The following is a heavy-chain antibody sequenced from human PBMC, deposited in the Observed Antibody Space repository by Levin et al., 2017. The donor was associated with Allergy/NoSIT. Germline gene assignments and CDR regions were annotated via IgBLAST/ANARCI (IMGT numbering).Heavy chain of an antibody. D-gene: IGHD3-10*01. CDR2: ISSSSSSI. Sequence: GESLKISCVASGVAFSSYSMNWVRQAPGKGLEWISYISSSSSSIDYADSVKGRFTISRDNAKNSLFLQMNSLRDEDTAVYFCAGMKSTIRQAFGIWGQGTMVTVSS. J-gene: IGHJ3*02. V-gene: IGHV3-48*02. CDR1: GVAFSSYS. CDR3: AGMKSTIRQAFGI.